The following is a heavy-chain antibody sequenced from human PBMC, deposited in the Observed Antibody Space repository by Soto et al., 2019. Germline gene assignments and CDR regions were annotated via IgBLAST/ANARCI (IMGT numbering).Heavy chain of an antibody. V-gene: IGHV1-69*13. J-gene: IGHJ6*02. D-gene: IGHD3-3*01. CDR3: AITYYDFWGGSGSYYGMDV. CDR2: IIPIFGTA. Sequence: SVKVSCKASGGTFSSYAISWVRQAPGQGLEWMGGIIPIFGTANYAQKFQGRVTITADESTSTAYMELSSLRSEDTAVYYCAITYYDFWGGSGSYYGMDVWGQGTTVTVSS. CDR1: GGTFSSYA.